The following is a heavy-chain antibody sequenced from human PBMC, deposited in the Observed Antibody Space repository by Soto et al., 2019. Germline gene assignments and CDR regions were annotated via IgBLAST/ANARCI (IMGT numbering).Heavy chain of an antibody. Sequence: SETLSLTCTVSGGSISSGDYYWSWIRQPPGKGLEWIGYIYYSGSTNYNPSLKSRVTMSVDTSKKQFSLKLTSVTAADTAVYYCARYSSNWFQTEGMDVWGQGTTVTVSS. D-gene: IGHD6-13*01. CDR1: GGSISSGDYY. CDR2: IYYSGST. J-gene: IGHJ6*02. V-gene: IGHV4-61*08. CDR3: ARYSSNWFQTEGMDV.